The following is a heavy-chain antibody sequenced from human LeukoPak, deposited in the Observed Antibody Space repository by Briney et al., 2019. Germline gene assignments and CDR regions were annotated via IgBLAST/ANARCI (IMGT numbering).Heavy chain of an antibody. CDR1: GFTFSSYW. CDR2: IDRDGSRI. J-gene: IGHJ4*02. Sequence: GGSLRLSCAVSGFTFSSYWMHWGRQAPGKGLVWVSRIDRDGSRINYADSVKGRFTISRDNGKNTLFLQMNSLRAEDAAVYYCVRGNDYGGPHYWGQGTLVTVSS. V-gene: IGHV3-74*01. CDR3: VRGNDYGGPHY. D-gene: IGHD4-23*01.